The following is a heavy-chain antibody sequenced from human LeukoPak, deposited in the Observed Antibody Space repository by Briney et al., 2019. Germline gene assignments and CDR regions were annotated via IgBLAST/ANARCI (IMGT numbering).Heavy chain of an antibody. CDR1: GFTFSSYW. Sequence: PGGSPRLSCAASGFTFSSYWMSWVRQAPGKGLEWVANIKQDGSEKYYVDSVKGRFTISRDNAKNSLYLQMNSLRAEDTAVYYCAKRRGIVVVTSLDYWGQGTLVTVSS. CDR2: IKQDGSEK. CDR3: AKRRGIVVVTSLDY. V-gene: IGHV3-7*03. J-gene: IGHJ4*02. D-gene: IGHD3-22*01.